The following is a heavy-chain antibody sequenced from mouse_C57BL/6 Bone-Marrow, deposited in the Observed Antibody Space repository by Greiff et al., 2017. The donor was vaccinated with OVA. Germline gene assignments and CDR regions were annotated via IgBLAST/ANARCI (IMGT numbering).Heavy chain of an antibody. CDR3: ARGDDYEDWYFDV. Sequence: LVESGAELARPGASVKLSCKASGYTFTSYGISWVKQRTGQGLEWIGEIYPRSGNTYYNEKFKGKATLTADKSSSTAHMELRSLTSEDSAVYYCARGDDYEDWYFDVWGTGTTVTVSS. V-gene: IGHV1-81*01. D-gene: IGHD2-4*01. CDR1: GYTFTSYG. CDR2: IYPRSGNT. J-gene: IGHJ1*03.